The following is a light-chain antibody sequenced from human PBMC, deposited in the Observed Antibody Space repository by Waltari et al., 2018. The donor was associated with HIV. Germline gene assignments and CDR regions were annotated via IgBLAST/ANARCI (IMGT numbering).Light chain of an antibody. V-gene: IGLV3-21*01. CDR3: QVWDSGSDHV. CDR1: NIGNRD. J-gene: IGLJ1*01. CDR2: DDD. Sequence: SYVLTQPPSISVAPGKAAKITCAGKNIGNRDVHWYQQKQGQAPILVIFDDDDRPSWIPERFSGSNSDNTVTLTINRVEVGDEGDYYCQVWDSGSDHVFGSGTTVTVL.